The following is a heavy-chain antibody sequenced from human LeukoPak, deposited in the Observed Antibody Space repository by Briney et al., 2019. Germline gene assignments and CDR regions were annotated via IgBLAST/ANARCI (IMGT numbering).Heavy chain of an antibody. D-gene: IGHD2-21*02. V-gene: IGHV3-7*01. J-gene: IGHJ4*02. CDR1: GFTFSSYR. Sequence: GGSLRLSCAASGFTFSSYRMSWVRQAPGKGLEWVANIKQDGSEKYYVDSVKGRFTISRDNAKNSLYLQMNSLRAEDTAVYYCASDRTPYCGGDCYFDYWGQGTLVTVSS. CDR3: ASDRTPYCGGDCYFDY. CDR2: IKQDGSEK.